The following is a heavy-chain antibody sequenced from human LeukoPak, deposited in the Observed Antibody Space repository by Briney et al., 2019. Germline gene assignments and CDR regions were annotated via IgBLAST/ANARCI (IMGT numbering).Heavy chain of an antibody. CDR3: ARDYGGNRPYYFDY. V-gene: IGHV4-61*02. Sequence: SETLSLTCTVSGASVSSDVYYWSWIRQPAGRGLAWIGRIYNSGTTNYNPSLQSRVTISVDTSKNQSSLRLSSVTAADTAIYYCARDYGGNRPYYFDYWGQGTLVTVSS. CDR2: IYNSGTT. D-gene: IGHD4-23*01. CDR1: GASVSSDVYY. J-gene: IGHJ4*02.